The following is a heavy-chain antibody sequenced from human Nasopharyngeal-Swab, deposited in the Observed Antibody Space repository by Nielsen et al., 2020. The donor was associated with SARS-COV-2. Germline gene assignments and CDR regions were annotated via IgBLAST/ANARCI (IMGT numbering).Heavy chain of an antibody. CDR1: GGSISSSSYY. D-gene: IGHD1-26*01. J-gene: IGHJ4*02. Sequence: SETLSLTCTVSGGSISSSSYYWGWIRQPPGKGLEWIGSIYYSGSTYYNPSLKSRVTISVDTSKNQFSLKLSSVTAADTAVYYCARTDSGNYAAYFDYWGQGTQVTVSS. CDR3: ARTDSGNYAAYFDY. CDR2: IYYSGST. V-gene: IGHV4-39*01.